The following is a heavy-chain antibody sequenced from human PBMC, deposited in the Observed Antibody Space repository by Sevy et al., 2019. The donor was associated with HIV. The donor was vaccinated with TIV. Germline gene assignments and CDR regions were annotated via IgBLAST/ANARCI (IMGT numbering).Heavy chain of an antibody. Sequence: SETLCLTCTVSGGSVSSGSYYWSWIRQPPGKGLEWIGYIYYSGSTNYNPSLKSRVTISVDTSKNQFSLKLSSVTAADTAVYYCAREYSSSWPNYYFDYWGQGTLVTVSS. V-gene: IGHV4-61*01. D-gene: IGHD6-13*01. CDR1: GGSVSSGSYY. J-gene: IGHJ4*02. CDR3: AREYSSSWPNYYFDY. CDR2: IYYSGST.